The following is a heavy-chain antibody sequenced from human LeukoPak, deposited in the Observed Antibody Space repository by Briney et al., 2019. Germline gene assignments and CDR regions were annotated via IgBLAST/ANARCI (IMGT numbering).Heavy chain of an antibody. CDR1: GFTFSNYG. D-gene: IGHD2-2*02. Sequence: GGSLRLSCAASGFTFSNYGMHWVRQAPGKGLEWVAVIWSDGIHKYYADSVKGRFTISRDNSKDTLDLQMSSLRVDDTAIYYCAKEPGPYTIGDYWGQGALVTVSS. J-gene: IGHJ4*02. CDR3: AKEPGPYTIGDY. V-gene: IGHV3-33*06. CDR2: IWSDGIHK.